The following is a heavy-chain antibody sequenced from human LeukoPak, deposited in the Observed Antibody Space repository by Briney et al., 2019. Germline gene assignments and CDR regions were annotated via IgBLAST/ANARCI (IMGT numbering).Heavy chain of an antibody. D-gene: IGHD6-13*01. CDR2: IRSKANSYAT. CDR1: GFTFSGSA. J-gene: IGHJ4*02. V-gene: IGHV3-73*01. CDR3: TRQGSSSELEAT. Sequence: GGSLRLSCAASGFTFSGSAMHWVRQASGKGLEWVGRIRSKANSYATAYAASVKGRFTISRDDSKNTAYLQMNSLKTEDTAVYYCTRQGSSSELEATWGQGTLVTVSS.